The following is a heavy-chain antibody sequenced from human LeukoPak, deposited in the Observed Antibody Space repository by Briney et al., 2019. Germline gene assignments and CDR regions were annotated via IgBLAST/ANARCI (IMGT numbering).Heavy chain of an antibody. V-gene: IGHV4-34*01. CDR2: INLPGIT. J-gene: IGHJ3*02. CDR1: GDSLSAYF. Sequence: SETLSLTCAVYGDSLSAYFWGWIRQPPGKGLEWIGEINLPGITNYNPSLKSRVTISVDTSINHFSLNLNSVTAADAAVYYCARSRVRRFYASGAQDAFDIWGQGTMVTVSS. CDR3: ARSRVRRFYASGAQDAFDI. D-gene: IGHD3-10*01.